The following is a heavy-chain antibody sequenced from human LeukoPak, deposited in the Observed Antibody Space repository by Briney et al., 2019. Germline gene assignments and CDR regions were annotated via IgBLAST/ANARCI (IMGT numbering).Heavy chain of an antibody. CDR1: GGTFSSYA. CDR3: ARGAPLTISGVVITFYFDY. CDR2: MNPNSGNT. J-gene: IGHJ4*02. Sequence: ASVKVSCKASGGTFSSYAISWVRQATGQGLEWMGWMNPNSGNTGYAEKFQGRVTMTRNTSISTAYMELSSLRSEDTAVYYCARGAPLTISGVVITFYFDYWGQGTLVTVSS. V-gene: IGHV1-8*02. D-gene: IGHD3-3*01.